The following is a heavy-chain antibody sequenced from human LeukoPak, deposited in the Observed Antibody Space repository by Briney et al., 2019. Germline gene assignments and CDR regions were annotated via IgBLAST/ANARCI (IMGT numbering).Heavy chain of an antibody. CDR2: ISGSDGGT. V-gene: IGHV3-23*01. CDR1: GFTFSSYA. J-gene: IGHJ5*02. CDR3: AKGYTFGPNWFDP. D-gene: IGHD5-18*01. Sequence: GSLRLSCAASGFTFSSYAMSWVRQAPGKGLEWVSAISGSDGGTYYADSVKGRFTISRDNSKNMLSLQMNTLRAEDTAIYYCAKGYTFGPNWFDPWGQGTLDTVSS.